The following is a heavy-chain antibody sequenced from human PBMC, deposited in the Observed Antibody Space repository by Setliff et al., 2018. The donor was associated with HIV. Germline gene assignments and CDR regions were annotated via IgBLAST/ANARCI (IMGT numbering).Heavy chain of an antibody. J-gene: IGHJ6*03. D-gene: IGHD3-10*01. CDR3: ARDSGAWPYYYYYMDV. Sequence: TLSLTCTVSGGPSGSLTSTSYYWGWIRQPPGGGLEWIGSIYFGGTTYYSPSLKSRVTISIPTSRNQFSLILTSVTAADTAVYYCARDSGAWPYYYYYMDVWGKGTTVTVSS. CDR2: IYFGGTT. V-gene: IGHV4-39*07. CDR1: GGPSGSLTSTSYY.